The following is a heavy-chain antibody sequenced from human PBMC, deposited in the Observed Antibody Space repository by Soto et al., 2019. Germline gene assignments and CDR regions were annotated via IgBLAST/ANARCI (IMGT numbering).Heavy chain of an antibody. CDR1: GFTFSSYG. CDR3: AKDPHDYGDYGVFDY. V-gene: IGHV3-30*18. Sequence: GGSLRLSCAASGFTFSSYGMHWVRQAPGRGLEWVAVISYDGSNKYYADSVKGRFTISRDNSKNTLYLQMNSLRAEDTAVYYCAKDPHDYGDYGVFDYWGQGTLVTVSS. CDR2: ISYDGSNK. J-gene: IGHJ4*02. D-gene: IGHD4-17*01.